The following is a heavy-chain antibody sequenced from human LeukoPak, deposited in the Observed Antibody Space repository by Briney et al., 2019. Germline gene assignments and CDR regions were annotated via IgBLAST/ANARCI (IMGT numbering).Heavy chain of an antibody. V-gene: IGHV3-33*08. Sequence: GGSLRLSCAASGFTFSNYWMSWVRQAPGKGLEWVAFIWYDGSNKYYADSVKGRFTISRDNSKNTLYLQMNSLRAEDTAVYYCARSYYDSSGYYYVGAFDIWGQGTMVTVSS. CDR3: ARSYYDSSGYYYVGAFDI. CDR1: GFTFSNYW. D-gene: IGHD3-22*01. J-gene: IGHJ3*02. CDR2: IWYDGSNK.